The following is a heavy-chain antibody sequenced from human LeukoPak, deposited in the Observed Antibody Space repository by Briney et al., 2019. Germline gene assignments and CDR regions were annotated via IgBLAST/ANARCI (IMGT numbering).Heavy chain of an antibody. D-gene: IGHD3-10*01. V-gene: IGHV3-23*01. CDR1: GFTFSRYA. CDR3: AKYGGDWFGESNHDY. CDR2: ISGSGGST. J-gene: IGHJ4*02. Sequence: GGALRLSCAASGFTFSRYAMRWVRQAPGKGLEWVSAISGSGGSTYYADSVKGRFTISRDNSKNTLYLQMNSLRAEDTAVYYCAKYGGDWFGESNHDYWGQGTLVTVSS.